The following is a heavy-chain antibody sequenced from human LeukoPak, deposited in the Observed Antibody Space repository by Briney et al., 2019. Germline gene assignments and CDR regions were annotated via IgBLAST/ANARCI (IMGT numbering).Heavy chain of an antibody. CDR3: ARASSYLNWDDAFDI. CDR1: GFTFSSYS. J-gene: IGHJ3*02. D-gene: IGHD1-26*01. Sequence: GGSLRLSCAASGFTFSSYSMSWVRQAPGKGLEWVSGINWNGGSTGYADSVKGRFTISRDNAKNSLYLQMNSLRAEDTALYYCARASSYLNWDDAFDIWGQGTMVTVSS. V-gene: IGHV3-20*04. CDR2: INWNGGST.